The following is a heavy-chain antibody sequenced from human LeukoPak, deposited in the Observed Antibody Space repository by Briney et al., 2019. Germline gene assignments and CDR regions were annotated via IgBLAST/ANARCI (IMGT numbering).Heavy chain of an antibody. J-gene: IGHJ4*02. D-gene: IGHD1-26*01. V-gene: IGHV1-2*02. CDR1: GYTFINHD. CDR3: ASYSWIADRELLYY. Sequence: ASVKVSCKGYGYTFINHDIDWVRQAPGQGLEWMGWINPNSGGTNYAQKFQGRVTMTRDTSISTAYMELSRLRSDDTAVYYCASYSWIADRELLYYWGQGTLVTVSS. CDR2: INPNSGGT.